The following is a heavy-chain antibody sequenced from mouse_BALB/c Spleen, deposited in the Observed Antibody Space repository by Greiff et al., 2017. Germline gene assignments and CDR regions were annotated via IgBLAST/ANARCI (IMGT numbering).Heavy chain of an antibody. CDR3: ARDGSLFDY. CDR1: GYTFTNYW. D-gene: IGHD2-3*01. CDR2: IYPGGGYT. J-gene: IGHJ2*01. Sequence: QVQLKESGAELVRPGTSVKISCKASGYTFTNYWLGWVKQRPGHGLEWIGDIYPGGGYTNYNEKFKGKATLTADTSSSTAYMQLSSLTSEDSAVYFCARDGSLFDYWGQGTTLTVSS. V-gene: IGHV1-63*02.